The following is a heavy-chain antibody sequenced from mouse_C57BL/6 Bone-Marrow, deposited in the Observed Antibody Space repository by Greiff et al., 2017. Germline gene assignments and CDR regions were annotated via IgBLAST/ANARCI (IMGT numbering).Heavy chain of an antibody. CDR2: INYDGSST. J-gene: IGHJ2*01. CDR1: GFTFSDYY. Sequence: EVMLVESEGGLVQPGSSMKLSCTASGFTFSDYYMAWVRQVPEKGLEWVANINYDGSSTYYLDSLKSRFIISRDNAKNILYLQMSSLKSEDTATYYCARAPTGTGPYYFDYWGQGTTRTVSS. V-gene: IGHV5-16*01. CDR3: ARAPTGTGPYYFDY. D-gene: IGHD4-1*02.